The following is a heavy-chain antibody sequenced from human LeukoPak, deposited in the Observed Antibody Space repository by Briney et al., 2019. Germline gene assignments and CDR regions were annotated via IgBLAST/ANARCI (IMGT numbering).Heavy chain of an antibody. CDR1: GFTFSDYY. D-gene: IGHD6-13*01. Sequence: GGSLRISCAASGFTFSDYYMSWIRQAPGKGLEWVSYISSSGSTIYYADSVKGRFTISRDNAKNSLYLQMNSLRAEDTAVYYCARYSSSWYKVTYWGQGTLVTVSS. CDR3: ARYSSSWYKVTY. J-gene: IGHJ4*02. V-gene: IGHV3-11*01. CDR2: ISSSGSTI.